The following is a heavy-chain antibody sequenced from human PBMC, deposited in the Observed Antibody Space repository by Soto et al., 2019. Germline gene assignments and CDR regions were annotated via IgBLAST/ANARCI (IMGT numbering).Heavy chain of an antibody. Sequence: PSDPLSLTYFVSDAYVPSHQWSRQRQFPGQGLEWFASTYYTGNTNYNTSLQSRVTISLDTSKNQLSLKLTSITAADTAVYYCARDMHAGFTHYFDPWGQGTLVTVSS. D-gene: IGHD1-26*01. V-gene: IGHV4-59*02. CDR1: DAYVPSHQ. CDR3: ARDMHAGFTHYFDP. J-gene: IGHJ5*02. CDR2: TYYTGNT.